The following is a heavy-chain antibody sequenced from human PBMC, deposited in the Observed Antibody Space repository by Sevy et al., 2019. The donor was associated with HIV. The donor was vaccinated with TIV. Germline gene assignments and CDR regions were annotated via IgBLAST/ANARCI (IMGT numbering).Heavy chain of an antibody. D-gene: IGHD3-10*01. CDR1: GYTFTGYY. J-gene: IGHJ3*02. Sequence: ASVKVSCKTSGYTFTGYYMHWVRQAPGQGLEWMGWINPNTGGTNYDQNFQGRVTLTRDTSISTAYMELSSLRSDDTALYYCAREKLDSGSGKYYSATAFDIWGQGTTVTVSS. CDR3: AREKLDSGSGKYYSATAFDI. V-gene: IGHV1-2*02. CDR2: INPNTGGT.